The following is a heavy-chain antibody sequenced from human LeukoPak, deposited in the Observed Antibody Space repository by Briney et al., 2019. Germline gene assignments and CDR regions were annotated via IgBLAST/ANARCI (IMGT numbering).Heavy chain of an antibody. J-gene: IGHJ4*02. Sequence: GGSLRLSCAASGFTFSDYSMNWVRQAPGKGLEWVSYISFSVNTKYYGDSVKGRFTISRDNAKNSLYLHMDSLRAEDTAVYYCAKYGGGSGSSAFDYWGQGTLVTVSS. CDR3: AKYGGGSGSSAFDY. V-gene: IGHV3-48*04. CDR2: ISFSVNTK. D-gene: IGHD3-10*01. CDR1: GFTFSDYS.